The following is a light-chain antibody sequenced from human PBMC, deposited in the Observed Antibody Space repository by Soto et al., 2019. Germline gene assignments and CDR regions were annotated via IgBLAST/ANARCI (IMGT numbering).Light chain of an antibody. CDR1: QSISSW. CDR2: KAS. J-gene: IGKJ1*01. V-gene: IGKV1-5*03. Sequence: IQMTHSPSTLXXXVXXXVXXXCRASQSISSWLAWYQQKPGKAPKLLIYKASSLESGVPSRFSGSGSGTEFTLTISSLQPDDFATYYCQQYNSYSWTFGQGTKVDVK. CDR3: QQYNSYSWT.